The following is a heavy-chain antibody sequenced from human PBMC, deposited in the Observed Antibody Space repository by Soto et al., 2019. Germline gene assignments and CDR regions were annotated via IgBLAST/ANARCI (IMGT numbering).Heavy chain of an antibody. Sequence: GESLKISCAASGFTFSSYSMNWVRQAPGKGLEWVSSISSSSSYIYYADSVKGRFTISRDNAKNSLYLQMNSLRAEDTAVYYCARDTYYDFWSGNSGIDYWGQGTLVTVSS. D-gene: IGHD3-3*01. J-gene: IGHJ4*02. CDR3: ARDTYYDFWSGNSGIDY. V-gene: IGHV3-21*01. CDR2: ISSSSSYI. CDR1: GFTFSSYS.